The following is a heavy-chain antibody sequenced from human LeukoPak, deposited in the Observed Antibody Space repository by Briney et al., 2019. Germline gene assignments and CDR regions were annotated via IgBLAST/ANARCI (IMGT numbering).Heavy chain of an antibody. CDR3: ARGPHYYDSSGYYYVSNY. Sequence: ASVKVSCKAYGYTFTGYYMHWVRQATGQGLEWMGWMNPNSGNTGYAQKFQRRVTMTKNTSISTAYMELSSLRSEDTAVYYCARGPHYYDSSGYYYVSNYWGQGTLVSVSS. J-gene: IGHJ4*02. CDR2: MNPNSGNT. D-gene: IGHD3-22*01. V-gene: IGHV1-8*02. CDR1: GYTFTGYY.